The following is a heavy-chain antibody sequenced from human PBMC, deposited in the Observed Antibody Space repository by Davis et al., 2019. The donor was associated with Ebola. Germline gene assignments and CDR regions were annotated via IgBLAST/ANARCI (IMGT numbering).Heavy chain of an antibody. V-gene: IGHV3-30*02. CDR2: IWYDGRNQ. J-gene: IGHJ4*02. CDR1: GFSFKDFG. D-gene: IGHD2-2*01. CDR3: AKDPAGHAAGDDY. Sequence: GGSLRLSCEASGFSFKDFGMHWVRQAPGKGLEWVAFIWYDGRNQHYIDSVKGRFTISRDNSKNTLYLHMNNLRLEDTAVYYCAKDPAGHAAGDDYWGQGTLVTVSS.